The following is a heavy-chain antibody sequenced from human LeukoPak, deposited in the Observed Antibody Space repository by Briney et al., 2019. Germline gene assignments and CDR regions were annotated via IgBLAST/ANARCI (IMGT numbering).Heavy chain of an antibody. CDR2: ISSSSSYI. J-gene: IGHJ4*02. CDR3: ARGRDNYDYTFDY. CDR1: GFTLSRHS. V-gene: IGHV3-21*01. Sequence: GGSLRLSCLVSGFTLSRHSMHWVRQAPGKGLEWVSSISSSSSYIYYADSMKGRATISRDNARKSVYLHINGLRDEDTAVYYCARGRDNYDYTFDYWGQGTRVAVSS. D-gene: IGHD5-12*01.